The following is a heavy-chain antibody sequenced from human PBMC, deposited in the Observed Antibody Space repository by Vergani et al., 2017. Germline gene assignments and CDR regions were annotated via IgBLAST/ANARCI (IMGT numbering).Heavy chain of an antibody. V-gene: IGHV4-34*01. J-gene: IGHJ3*02. D-gene: IGHD2-2*02. CDR3: ARDRVVVPAAIAYLTSDAFDI. CDR1: GGSFSGYY. Sequence: QVQLQQWGAGLLKPSETLSLTCAVYGGSFSGYYWSWIRQPPGKGLEWIGEINHSGSTNYNPSLKSRVTISVDTSKNQFSLKLSSVTAADTAVYYCARDRVVVPAAIAYLTSDAFDIWGQGTMVTVSS. CDR2: INHSGST.